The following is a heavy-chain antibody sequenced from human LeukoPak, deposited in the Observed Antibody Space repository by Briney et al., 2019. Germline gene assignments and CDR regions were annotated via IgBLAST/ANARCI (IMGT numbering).Heavy chain of an antibody. V-gene: IGHV4-39*07. CDR2: IYYTGST. Sequence: SETLSLTCTVSGGSISSSSYYWGWIRQPPGKGLEWIGSIYYTGSTYYNPSLKSRVTMSVDTSKNQFSLKLNSVTAADTAVYYCVRGDYGEDDGAFDIWGQGTLVTASS. CDR1: GGSISSSSYY. CDR3: VRGDYGEDDGAFDI. D-gene: IGHD4-17*01. J-gene: IGHJ3*02.